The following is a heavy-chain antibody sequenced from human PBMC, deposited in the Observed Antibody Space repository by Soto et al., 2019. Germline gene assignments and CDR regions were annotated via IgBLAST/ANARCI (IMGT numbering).Heavy chain of an antibody. J-gene: IGHJ5*02. CDR1: GGSISSSSYY. Sequence: SETLSLTCAVSGGSISSSSYYWGWIRHPPGKGLEWIGSIYYSGSTYYNPSLKSRVTISVDTSKNQFSLKLSSVTAADTAVYYCARRVGRDGYKNLNWFDPWGQGTLVTVS. CDR2: IYYSGST. D-gene: IGHD5-12*01. CDR3: ARRVGRDGYKNLNWFDP. V-gene: IGHV4-39*01.